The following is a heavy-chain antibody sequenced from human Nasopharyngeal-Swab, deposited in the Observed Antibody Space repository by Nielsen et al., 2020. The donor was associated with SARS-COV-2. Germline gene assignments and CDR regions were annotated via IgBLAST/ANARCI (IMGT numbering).Heavy chain of an antibody. V-gene: IGHV5-51*01. D-gene: IGHD5-24*01. CDR3: ARGADGYSSYFDF. CDR2: ISPGDSEA. Sequence: GESLKISCTGSGYSFSDYWVAWVRQIPGKGLEWMGTISPGDSEATYNPSFQGLVSVSVDKSISTAYLQWSSLKASDTAMYYCARGADGYSSYFDFWGQGTLVTVSS. J-gene: IGHJ4*02. CDR1: GYSFSDYW.